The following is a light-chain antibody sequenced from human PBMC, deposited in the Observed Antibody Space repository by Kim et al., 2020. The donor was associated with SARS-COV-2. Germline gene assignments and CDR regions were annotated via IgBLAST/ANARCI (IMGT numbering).Light chain of an antibody. CDR1: KLGDKY. CDR3: QAWDSSTAV. J-gene: IGLJ3*02. V-gene: IGLV3-1*01. CDR2: QHT. Sequence: SYELTQPPSVSVSPGQTASITCSGSKLGDKYAYWYQKKPGQSPVLVIYQHTKRPSGISQRFSGSSSGNTATLTISRAQTMAEADYYCQAWDSSTAVFGGG.